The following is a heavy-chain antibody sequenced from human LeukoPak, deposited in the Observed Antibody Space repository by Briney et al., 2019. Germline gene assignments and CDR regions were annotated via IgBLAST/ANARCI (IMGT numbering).Heavy chain of an antibody. Sequence: ASVKVSCKASGYTFTGYYMHWVRQAPGQGVEWMGWINPNSGGTNYAQKFQGRVTMTRDTSISTAYMELSRLRSDDTAVYYCARSTITMVRGVFFDYWGQGTLVTVSS. CDR1: GYTFTGYY. CDR2: INPNSGGT. V-gene: IGHV1-2*02. CDR3: ARSTITMVRGVFFDY. D-gene: IGHD3-10*01. J-gene: IGHJ4*02.